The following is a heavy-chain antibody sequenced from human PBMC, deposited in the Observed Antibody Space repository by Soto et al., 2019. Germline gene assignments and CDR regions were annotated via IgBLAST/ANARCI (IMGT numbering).Heavy chain of an antibody. V-gene: IGHV4-39*07. CDR3: ARDTYGSGAGY. J-gene: IGHJ4*02. CDR2: IFYSGST. Sequence: PSETMCVTCTVAGGYISGSGYYWGGIRQPPGKGLEWIGSIFYSGSTYYNPSLKSRVTISVDTSKNQFSLKLSSVTAADTAVYYCARDTYGSGAGYWGQGTLVTVSS. D-gene: IGHD3-10*01. CDR1: GGYISGSGYY.